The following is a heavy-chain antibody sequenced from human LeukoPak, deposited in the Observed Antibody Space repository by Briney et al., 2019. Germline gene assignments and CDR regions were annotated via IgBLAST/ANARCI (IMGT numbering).Heavy chain of an antibody. CDR2: INHSGST. J-gene: IGHJ3*02. V-gene: IGHV4-38-2*02. D-gene: IGHD2-2*01. Sequence: PSETLSLTCTVSGYSISSGYYWGWIRQPPGKGLEWIGSINHSGSTYYNSSLKSRVTISVDTSKNHFSLKLSSVTAADTAVYYCARVSVYCSTTSCYPDAFDIWGQGTMVTVSS. CDR3: ARVSVYCSTTSCYPDAFDI. CDR1: GYSISSGYY.